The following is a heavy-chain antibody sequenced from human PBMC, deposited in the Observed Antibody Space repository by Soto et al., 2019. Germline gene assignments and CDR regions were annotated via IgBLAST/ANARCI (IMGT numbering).Heavy chain of an antibody. D-gene: IGHD2-2*01. V-gene: IGHV1-18*01. J-gene: IGHJ6*03. CDR3: ARVSFGGVFIITSCYSSLYNYYYYYMAV. Sequence: ASVKVSCKASGYTFTSYGISWVRQAPGQGLEWMGWISAYNGNTNYAQKLQGRVTMTTDTSTSTAYMELRSLRSDDTAVYYCARVSFGGVFIITSCYSSLYNYYYYYMAVWGKGTTVTVSS. CDR1: GYTFTSYG. CDR2: ISAYNGNT.